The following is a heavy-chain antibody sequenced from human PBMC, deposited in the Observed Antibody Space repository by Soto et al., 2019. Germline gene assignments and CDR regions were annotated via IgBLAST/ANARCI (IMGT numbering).Heavy chain of an antibody. Sequence: EVQLVESGGVVVQPGGSLRLSCAASGFTFDDYTMHWVRQAPGKGLEWVSLISWDGSGTYYADTVKGRFTISRDNSKNSLYLQMNSLRTEDTALYYCAKYFYYGSGSYTGSGAFDIWGQGTMVTVSS. D-gene: IGHD3-10*01. CDR2: ISWDGSGT. CDR1: GFTFDDYT. CDR3: AKYFYYGSGSYTGSGAFDI. J-gene: IGHJ3*02. V-gene: IGHV3-43*01.